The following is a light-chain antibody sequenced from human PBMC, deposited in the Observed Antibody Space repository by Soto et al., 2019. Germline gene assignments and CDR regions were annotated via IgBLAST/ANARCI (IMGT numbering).Light chain of an antibody. J-gene: IGLJ3*02. Sequence: QLVLTQPPSASGTSGQRVTISCSGSSSNIGSNTVNWYQQLPGTAPKLLIYSKSQRPSGVPDRFSGSKSGTSASLAISGLQSEYEADYYCAAWDDSLKWVFGGGTKVTVL. CDR1: SSNIGSNT. CDR2: SKS. V-gene: IGLV1-44*01. CDR3: AAWDDSLKWV.